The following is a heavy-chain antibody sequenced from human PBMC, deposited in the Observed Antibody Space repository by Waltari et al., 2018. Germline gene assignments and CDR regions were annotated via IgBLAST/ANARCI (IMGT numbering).Heavy chain of an antibody. D-gene: IGHD6-6*01. CDR2: ISSSADTI. V-gene: IGHV3-48*03. CDR3: ASTYSSSSSYYYYGMDV. Sequence: EVQLVESGGGLVQPGGSLRLSCAASGFTFSSYEMNWVRQAPGKGLEWVSYISSSADTIYYADSVKGRFTISRDNAKNSLFLQMNSLRAEDTGIYFCASTYSSSSSYYYYGMDVWGQGTTVTVSS. CDR1: GFTFSSYE. J-gene: IGHJ6*02.